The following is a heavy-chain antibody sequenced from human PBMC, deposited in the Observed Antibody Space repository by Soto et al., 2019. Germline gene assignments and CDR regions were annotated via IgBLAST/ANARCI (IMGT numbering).Heavy chain of an antibody. CDR2: ISSSSSTI. Sequence: GGSLRLSCAASGFTFSSYSMNWVRQAPGKGLEWVSYISSSSSTIYYADSVKGRFTISRDNAKNSLYLQMNSLRAEDTAVYYCARDRREIGGEQDYDFWSGYYYGWFDPWGQGTLVTVSS. J-gene: IGHJ5*02. CDR3: ARDRREIGGEQDYDFWSGYYYGWFDP. CDR1: GFTFSSYS. V-gene: IGHV3-48*01. D-gene: IGHD3-3*01.